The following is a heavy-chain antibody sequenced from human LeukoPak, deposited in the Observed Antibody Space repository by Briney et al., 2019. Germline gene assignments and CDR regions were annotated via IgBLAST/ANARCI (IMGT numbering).Heavy chain of an antibody. CDR2: ISSSSSYI. CDR3: ARVVPAAKVYYYYYMDV. Sequence: PGGSLRLSCAASGFTFSSYSMDWVRQAPGKGLEWVSSISSSSSYIYYADSMKGRFTISRDNAKNSLYLQMNSLRAEDTAVYYCARVVPAAKVYYYYYMDVWGKGTTVTVSS. D-gene: IGHD2-2*01. CDR1: GFTFSSYS. J-gene: IGHJ6*03. V-gene: IGHV3-21*01.